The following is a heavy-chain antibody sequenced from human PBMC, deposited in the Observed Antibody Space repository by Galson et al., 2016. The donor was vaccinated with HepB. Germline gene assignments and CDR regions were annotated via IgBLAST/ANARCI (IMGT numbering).Heavy chain of an antibody. CDR3: ARGAPQVVADFDY. CDR2: INHSGST. Sequence: ETLSLTCAVYGGSFSDYFWSWIRQPPGKGLEWIGEINHSGSTNYNPSLRSRLTISVDTSKNRFSLKLNSVTAADTAVYYCARGAPQVVADFDYWGQGTLVTVSS. V-gene: IGHV4-34*01. D-gene: IGHD3-22*01. CDR1: GGSFSDYF. J-gene: IGHJ4*02.